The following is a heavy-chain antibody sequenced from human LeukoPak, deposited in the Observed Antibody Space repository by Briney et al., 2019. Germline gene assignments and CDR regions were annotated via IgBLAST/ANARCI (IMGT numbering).Heavy chain of an antibody. CDR1: GFTFSSYY. V-gene: IGHV3-30*04. D-gene: IGHD3-10*01. CDR2: ISYDGSTN. Sequence: PGGSLRLYCTASGFTFSSYYMHWVRQAPGKGLEWVAVISYDGSTNYYADSVKGRFTISRDNSKNTLYLQMNSLTAEDTAVYYCARGRWFGELLSPTFDYWGQGTLVTVSS. J-gene: IGHJ4*02. CDR3: ARGRWFGELLSPTFDY.